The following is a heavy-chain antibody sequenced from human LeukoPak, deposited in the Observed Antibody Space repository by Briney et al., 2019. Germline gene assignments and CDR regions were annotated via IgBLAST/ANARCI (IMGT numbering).Heavy chain of an antibody. V-gene: IGHV3-64*02. D-gene: IGHD4-17*01. CDR1: GFTFSSYA. Sequence: GGSLRLSCAASGFTFSSYAMHWVRQAPGKGLEYVSAISINGGSTYYADSVKGRFIISRDNSKNTLYLQMGSLRAEDVAVYYCARATNYGAYDVWGQGTLVTVSS. CDR2: ISINGGST. J-gene: IGHJ4*02. CDR3: ARATNYGAYDV.